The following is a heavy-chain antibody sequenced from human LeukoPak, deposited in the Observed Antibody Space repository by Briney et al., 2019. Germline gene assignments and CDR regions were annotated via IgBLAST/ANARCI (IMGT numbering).Heavy chain of an antibody. Sequence: ASVKVSCKASGYTFTSYGISWVRQAPGQGLEWMGWMNPNSGNTGNAQKFQGRVTFTRDTSTSTAYMELSSLRSEDTAVYYCARNYYGDAFDIWGQGTMVTVSS. D-gene: IGHD3-10*01. CDR1: GYTFTSYG. CDR2: MNPNSGNT. V-gene: IGHV1-8*01. J-gene: IGHJ3*02. CDR3: ARNYYGDAFDI.